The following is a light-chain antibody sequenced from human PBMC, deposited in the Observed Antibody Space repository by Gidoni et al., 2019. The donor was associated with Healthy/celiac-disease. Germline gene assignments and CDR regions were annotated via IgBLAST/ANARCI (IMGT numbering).Light chain of an antibody. Sequence: EIVMTQSPATLSVSPGERATLSCRASQSVSSNLAWYQQKPGQAPRLLIYGASTRATGIPARFSGSGSGTEFTLTISSLQSEDFAVYYCQQYPTFXQXTKVEIK. V-gene: IGKV3-15*01. CDR2: GAS. CDR1: QSVSSN. J-gene: IGKJ1*01. CDR3: QQYPT.